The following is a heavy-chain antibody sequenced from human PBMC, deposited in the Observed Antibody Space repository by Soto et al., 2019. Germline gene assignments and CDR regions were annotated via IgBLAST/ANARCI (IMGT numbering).Heavy chain of an antibody. Sequence: GGSLRLSCAASGFTFTSHAMRCVRQAPGKGLEWVSDLSRRGISTYYTDSVKGRFTISRDNSKNTLYLQMIGLRAEDTAVYYCANGGHSGPQDHWGQGTLVTVSS. J-gene: IGHJ4*02. CDR2: LSRRGIST. V-gene: IGHV3-23*01. CDR1: GFTFTSHA. D-gene: IGHD5-12*01. CDR3: ANGGHSGPQDH.